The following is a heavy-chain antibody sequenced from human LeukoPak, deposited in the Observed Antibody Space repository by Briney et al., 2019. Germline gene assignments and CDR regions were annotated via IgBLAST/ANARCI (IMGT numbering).Heavy chain of an antibody. V-gene: IGHV4-4*07. CDR2: IYTSGST. J-gene: IGHJ4*02. Sequence: SETLSLTCTVSGGSISSYYWSWIRQPAGKGLEGIGRIYTSGSTNYNPSLKSRVTMSVDTTKNQFSLKLSSVTAADTAVYYCARDRYYYDSSGYYLFDYWGQGTLVTVSS. CDR1: GGSISSYY. D-gene: IGHD3-22*01. CDR3: ARDRYYYDSSGYYLFDY.